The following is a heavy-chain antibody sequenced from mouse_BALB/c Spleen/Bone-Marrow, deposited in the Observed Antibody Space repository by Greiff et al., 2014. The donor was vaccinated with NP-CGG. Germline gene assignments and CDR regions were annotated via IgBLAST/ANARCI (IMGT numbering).Heavy chain of an antibody. D-gene: IGHD1-1*01. Sequence: QVQLKQSGPELVKPGASVKISCTGSGYAFSSSWMNWVKQRPGQGLEWIGRIYPGDGDTNSNGRFKGKATLTADRSSNTAYMQLSSLTVVDSAVYFCAGSAYYGSSYGAMDYWGPGTSVTVSS. CDR3: AGSAYYGSSYGAMDY. CDR2: IYPGDGDT. J-gene: IGHJ4*01. V-gene: IGHV1-82*01. CDR1: GYAFSSSW.